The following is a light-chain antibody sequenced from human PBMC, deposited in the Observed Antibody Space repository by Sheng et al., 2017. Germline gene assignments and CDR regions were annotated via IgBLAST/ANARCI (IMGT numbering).Light chain of an antibody. J-gene: IGKJ5*01. CDR2: DAS. CDR1: EGLRSS. Sequence: EIVMTQSPATLSVSPGESVTLSCRASEGLRSSLAWYQQRPGQSPRVLIYDASSRASNTPLRFSGSGSGTDFTLTISSLQSEDSAVYYCQQYYNWVATFGQGTRLEIK. V-gene: IGKV3D-15*01. CDR3: QQYYNWVAT.